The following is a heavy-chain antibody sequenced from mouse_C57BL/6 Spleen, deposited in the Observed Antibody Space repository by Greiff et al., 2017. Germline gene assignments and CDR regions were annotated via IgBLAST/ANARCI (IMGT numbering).Heavy chain of an antibody. CDR3: ARHEEDYGSSYGFAY. D-gene: IGHD1-1*01. CDR2: FYPGSGSI. J-gene: IGHJ3*01. Sequence: VKLVESGAELVKPGASVKLFCKASGYTFTEYTIHWVKQRSGQGLEWIGWFYPGSGSIKYNEKFKDKATLTADKYSSTVYMELSRLTSEDSAVYFCARHEEDYGSSYGFAYWGQGTLVTVSA. V-gene: IGHV1-62-2*01. CDR1: GYTFTEYT.